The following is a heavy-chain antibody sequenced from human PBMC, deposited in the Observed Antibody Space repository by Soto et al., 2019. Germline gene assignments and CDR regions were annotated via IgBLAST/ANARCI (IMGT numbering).Heavy chain of an antibody. D-gene: IGHD3-22*01. J-gene: IGHJ4*01. V-gene: IGHV3-15*05. CDR2: IKSKGHGGTT. CDR3: TTDSYTYVIVVRFEY. CDR1: GVTFVNAW. Sequence: VGSLRLSCAAAGVTFVNAWGSWVRQAPGKGLEWVGRIKSKGHGGTTDFAAPVRGRFAISRDDSRNLVYMQMNSLNTEDTAVYYCTTDSYTYVIVVRFEYWGHGTLVTVSS.